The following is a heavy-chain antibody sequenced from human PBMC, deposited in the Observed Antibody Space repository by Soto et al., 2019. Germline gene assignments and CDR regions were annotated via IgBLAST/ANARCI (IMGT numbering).Heavy chain of an antibody. J-gene: IGHJ5*02. V-gene: IGHV3-7*05. CDR3: ASSRGPYYYGSGSSGLFDP. CDR2: IKQDGSEK. CDR1: GFTFSSYW. D-gene: IGHD3-10*01. Sequence: PGGSLRLSCAASGFTFSSYWMSWVHQAPGKGLEWVANIKQDGSEKYYVDSVKGRFTISRDNAKNSLYLQMNSLRAEDTAVYYCASSRGPYYYGSGSSGLFDPWGQGTLVTVSS.